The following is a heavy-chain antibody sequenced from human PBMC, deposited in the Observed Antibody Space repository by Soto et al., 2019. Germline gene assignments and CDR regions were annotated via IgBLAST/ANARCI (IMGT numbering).Heavy chain of an antibody. CDR2: ISGSGGST. CDR3: AKGYYDFAYYYYMDV. V-gene: IGHV3-23*01. Sequence: GGSLRLSCVASGFTFSSYAMSWVRQAPGKGLEWVSAISGSGGSTYYADSVKGRFTISRDNSKNTLYLQMNSLRAEDTAVYYCAKGYYDFAYYYYMDVWGKGTTVTVSS. J-gene: IGHJ6*03. D-gene: IGHD3-3*01. CDR1: GFTFSSYA.